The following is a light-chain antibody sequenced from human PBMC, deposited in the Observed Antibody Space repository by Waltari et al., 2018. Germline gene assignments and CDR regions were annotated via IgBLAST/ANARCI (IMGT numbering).Light chain of an antibody. CDR2: DAS. CDR3: QQRSNWPPT. CDR1: QSVSSY. J-gene: IGKJ4*01. Sequence: EIVLTQSPATLSLSPGDRATLACRASQSVSSYLAWYQQKPGQAPRLLIYDASNRATGIPAMFSGSESETDFTLTISSLEPEDFAVYYCQQRSNWPPTFGGGTKVEIK. V-gene: IGKV3-11*01.